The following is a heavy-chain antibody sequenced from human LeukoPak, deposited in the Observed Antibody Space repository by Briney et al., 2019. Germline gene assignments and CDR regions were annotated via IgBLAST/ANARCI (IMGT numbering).Heavy chain of an antibody. D-gene: IGHD1-26*01. J-gene: IGHJ5*02. CDR1: GGSISSYY. CDR3: ARAFRDSGSYDWFDP. CDR2: IHYSGNT. Sequence: SETLSLTCTVSGGSISSYYWSWIRQSPGKGLEWIGYIHYSGNTNYNPSLKSRVTMSEDTSKNQVSLKLSSVTAADTAVYYCARAFRDSGSYDWFDPWGQGTLVIVSS. V-gene: IGHV4-59*01.